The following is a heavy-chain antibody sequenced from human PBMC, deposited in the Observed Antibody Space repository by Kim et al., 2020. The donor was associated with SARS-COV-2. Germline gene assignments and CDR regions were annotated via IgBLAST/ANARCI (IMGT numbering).Heavy chain of an antibody. CDR3: ARGGDNGNHRGTLDY. J-gene: IGHJ4*02. V-gene: IGHV4-31*03. CDR2: IYYSGVT. Sequence: SETLSLTCTVSGGSMRSTVYYWNWIRQYPGKDLEWIGFIYYSGVTYYNPSLKSRVTISVDTSKNQFSLKVNSVTAADTAVYYCARGGDNGNHRGTLDYWGPGILVTVSS. D-gene: IGHD3-16*01. CDR1: GGSMRSTVYY.